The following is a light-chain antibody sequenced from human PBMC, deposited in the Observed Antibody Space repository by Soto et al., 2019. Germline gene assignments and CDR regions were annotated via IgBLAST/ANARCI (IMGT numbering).Light chain of an antibody. V-gene: IGLV7-43*01. CDR2: STT. CDR1: TGPVTRGYS. J-gene: IGLJ2*01. Sequence: QTVVTQEPSLTVSPGGTIPLTCASSTGPVTRGYSPNWFQQKPGQAPRALIYSTTNRHSWTPARFSGSLLGGKAALTLSGVQPEDEADYYCLLYYDGGQLVFGGGTKLTVL. CDR3: LLYYDGGQLV.